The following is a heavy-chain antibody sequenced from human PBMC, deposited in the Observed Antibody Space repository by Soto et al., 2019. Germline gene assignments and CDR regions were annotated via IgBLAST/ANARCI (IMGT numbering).Heavy chain of an antibody. CDR3: SRDVSPGTSGLYFDAFDN. D-gene: IGHD2-2*01. CDR1: GFNFGNYW. CDR2: IKKDESKK. V-gene: IGHV3-7*05. J-gene: IGHJ3*02. Sequence: EVQLVESGGGLVQPGGSLRLSCVVTGFNFGNYWMTWVRQAPGKGLEWVANIKKDESKKSYLDSVRGRFTVSRDNAKNSLYLQMNSMTAEDTALYYCSRDVSPGTSGLYFDAFDNWGQGTMVTVSS.